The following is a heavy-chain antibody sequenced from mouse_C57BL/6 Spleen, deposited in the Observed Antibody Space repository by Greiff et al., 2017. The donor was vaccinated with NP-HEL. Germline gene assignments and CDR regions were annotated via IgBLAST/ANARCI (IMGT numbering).Heavy chain of an antibody. CDR1: GFNIIDYY. Sequence: VQLQQSGAELVKPGASVKLSCTASGFNIIDYYMPWVKQRTERGLEGIGRIDPEDGETKYAPKFQGKAPITADTSSNTAYLQLSSLTSEDTAVYYCARGGGDPGYFDVWGTGTTVTVSS. CDR2: IDPEDGET. V-gene: IGHV14-2*01. D-gene: IGHD2-13*01. J-gene: IGHJ1*03. CDR3: ARGGGDPGYFDV.